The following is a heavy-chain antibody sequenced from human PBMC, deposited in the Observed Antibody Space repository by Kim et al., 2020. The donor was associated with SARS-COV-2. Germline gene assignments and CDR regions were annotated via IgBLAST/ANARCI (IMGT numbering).Heavy chain of an antibody. D-gene: IGHD3-3*01. CDR3: ARAAYYDFWSGYSDY. Sequence: QKFQGRVTITADKSTSTAYMELSSLRSEDTAVYYCARAAYYDFWSGYSDYWGQGTLVTVSS. V-gene: IGHV1-69*04. J-gene: IGHJ4*02.